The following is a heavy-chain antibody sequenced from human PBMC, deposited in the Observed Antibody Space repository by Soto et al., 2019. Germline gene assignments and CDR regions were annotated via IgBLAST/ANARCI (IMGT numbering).Heavy chain of an antibody. Sequence: ASVKVSCKVSGYTLTELSMHWVRQAPGKGLEWMGGFDPEDGETIYAQKFQGRVTMTEDTSTGTAYMELSSLRSEDTAVYYCATIAAPLKYFDYWGQGTLVTVSS. CDR1: GYTLTELS. CDR3: ATIAAPLKYFDY. V-gene: IGHV1-24*01. D-gene: IGHD6-6*01. J-gene: IGHJ4*02. CDR2: FDPEDGET.